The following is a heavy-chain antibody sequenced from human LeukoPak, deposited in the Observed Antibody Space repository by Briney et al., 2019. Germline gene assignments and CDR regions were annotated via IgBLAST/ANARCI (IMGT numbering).Heavy chain of an antibody. CDR2: FFPSDSDT. D-gene: IGHD6-13*01. V-gene: IGHV5-51*01. J-gene: IGHJ4*02. CDR1: GYIFTSYW. Sequence: GESLQISCQGSGYIFTSYWIGWVRQLPGKGLEWMGIFFPSDSDTRYSPSFQGQVTISADKSITTAYLQWSSLEPSDTAMYYCARLTRNTTTWYGFDYWGQGTLVTVSS. CDR3: ARLTRNTTTWYGFDY.